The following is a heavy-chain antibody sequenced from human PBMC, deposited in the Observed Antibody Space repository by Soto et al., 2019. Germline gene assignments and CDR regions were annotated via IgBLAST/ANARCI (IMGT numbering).Heavy chain of an antibody. V-gene: IGHV3-66*01. CDR1: GFTVRSSY. CDR2: MYSGGTT. CDR3: AREMTAARGGS. Sequence: EVQVVESGGGLVQPGGSLRLSCAASGFTVRSSYMSWVRQAPGKGLEWVSSMYSGGTTYYADSVRGRFSISRDNSKNTLFLQMNSVRAEDTAGYYCAREMTAARGGSWGQGALVIVSS. J-gene: IGHJ5*02. D-gene: IGHD2-21*02.